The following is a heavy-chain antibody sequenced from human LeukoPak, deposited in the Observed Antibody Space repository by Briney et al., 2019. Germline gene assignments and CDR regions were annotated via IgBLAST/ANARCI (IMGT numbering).Heavy chain of an antibody. Sequence: PGGSLRLSCAASGLTFSSYWMSWVRQAPGKGLEWVANIKQDGSEKYYVDSVKGRFTISRDNAKNSLYLQMNSLRAEDTAVYYCASFYGDYSDYWGQGTLVTVSS. CDR1: GLTFSSYW. D-gene: IGHD4-17*01. J-gene: IGHJ4*02. V-gene: IGHV3-7*01. CDR2: IKQDGSEK. CDR3: ASFYGDYSDY.